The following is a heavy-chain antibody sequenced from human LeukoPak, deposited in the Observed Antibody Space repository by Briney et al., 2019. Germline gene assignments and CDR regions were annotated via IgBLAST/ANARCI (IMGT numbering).Heavy chain of an antibody. J-gene: IGHJ4*02. V-gene: IGHV4-4*02. CDR3: AREGGPYRPLDY. CDR1: GGSITNTNY. Sequence: SESLSLTCGVSGGSITNTNYWTWVRQPPGKGLEWIGEVNLQGSTNYNPSLMGRVAISVDTSENHISLQLTSVTAADTAVYYCAREGGPYRPLDYSGQGTLVTVSS. CDR2: VNLQGST.